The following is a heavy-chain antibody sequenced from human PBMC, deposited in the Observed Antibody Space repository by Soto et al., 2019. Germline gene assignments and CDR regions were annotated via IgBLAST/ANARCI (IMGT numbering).Heavy chain of an antibody. CDR1: GGSFSGYY. V-gene: IGHV4-34*01. J-gene: IGHJ6*02. Sequence: TLSLTCAVYGGSFSGYYWSWIRQPPGKGLEWIGEINHSGSTNYNPSLKSRVTISVDTSKNQFSLKLSSVTAADTAVYYCARTQHPYCSGGSCSYYYGMDVWGQGTTVTVSS. CDR3: ARTQHPYCSGGSCSYYYGMDV. D-gene: IGHD2-15*01. CDR2: INHSGST.